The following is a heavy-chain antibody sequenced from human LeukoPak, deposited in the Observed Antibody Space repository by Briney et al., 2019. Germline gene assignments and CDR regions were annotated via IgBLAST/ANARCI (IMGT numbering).Heavy chain of an antibody. D-gene: IGHD3-22*01. CDR3: ARDPPTNYYDSSGYFD. Sequence: GGSLRLSCAASGFMFSSYSMNWVRQAPGKGLEWVSSISSSSSYIYYADSVKGRFTISRDNAKNSLYLQMNSLRAEDTAVYYCARDPPTNYYDSSGYFDWGQGTLVTVSS. CDR1: GFMFSSYS. CDR2: ISSSSSYI. V-gene: IGHV3-21*01. J-gene: IGHJ4*02.